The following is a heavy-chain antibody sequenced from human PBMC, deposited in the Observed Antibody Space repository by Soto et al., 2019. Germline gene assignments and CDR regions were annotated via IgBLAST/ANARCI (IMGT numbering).Heavy chain of an antibody. J-gene: IGHJ4*02. CDR2: ISGSGAIT. Sequence: EVQLLESGGGLVQPGGSLRLSCVASGFTFKNYDMRWVLQAPGQGLEWVSGISGSGAITYYADSVRGRFTISRDNSKNTLYLQLNSLGAEDTAIYYCAKDRQFRSYYESAGHYNNWGQGTLVTVSS. V-gene: IGHV3-23*01. CDR3: AKDRQFRSYYESAGHYNN. CDR1: GFTFKNYD. D-gene: IGHD3-9*01.